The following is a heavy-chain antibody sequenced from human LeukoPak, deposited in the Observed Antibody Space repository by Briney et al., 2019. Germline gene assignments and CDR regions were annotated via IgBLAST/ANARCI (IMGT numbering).Heavy chain of an antibody. V-gene: IGHV3-15*01. J-gene: IGHJ5*02. Sequence: GGSLRLSCATPGFTLSNAYMSWVRQAPGKGLEWVGRIKNKTNGGTTDYAAPVKGRFTISRDDSKKTLYLQMNSLKTEDTAVYYCTTTIVGVTTWFDPWGQGTLVTVSS. CDR3: TTTIVGVTTWFDP. CDR2: IKNKTNGGTT. D-gene: IGHD1-26*01. CDR1: GFTLSNAY.